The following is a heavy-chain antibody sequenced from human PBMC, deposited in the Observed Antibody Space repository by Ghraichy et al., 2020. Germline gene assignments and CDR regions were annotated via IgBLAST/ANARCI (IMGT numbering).Heavy chain of an antibody. CDR1: GGSISSSSYY. V-gene: IGHV4-39*01. Sequence: SETLSLTCTVSGGSISSSSYYWGWIRPPPGKGLEWIGSIYYSGSTYYNPSLKSRVTISVYTSQNKFSLKLSSVTAADTAVYYCARHVRVGPTVTTLLGWFDYGGQGTLVTVSS. D-gene: IGHD4-17*01. J-gene: IGHJ4*02. CDR3: ARHVRVGPTVTTLLGWFDY. CDR2: IYYSGST.